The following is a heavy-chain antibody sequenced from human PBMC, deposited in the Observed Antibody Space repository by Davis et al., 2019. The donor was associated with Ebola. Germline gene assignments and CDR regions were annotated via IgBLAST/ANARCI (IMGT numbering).Heavy chain of an antibody. CDR1: GYTFTRYG. CDR3: ATRGSAATSFDH. Sequence: ASVKVSCKASGYTFTRYGITWVRQAPGQGLEWMAWISAYNGKTNCAQKFQVRVTMTRDRSTNTVNMELSSLTSEDTAVYYCATRGSAATSFDHWGQGTLVTVSS. CDR2: ISAYNGKT. D-gene: IGHD2-15*01. V-gene: IGHV1-18*01. J-gene: IGHJ4*02.